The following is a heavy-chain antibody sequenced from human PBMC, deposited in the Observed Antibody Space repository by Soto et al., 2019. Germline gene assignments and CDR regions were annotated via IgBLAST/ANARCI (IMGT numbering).Heavy chain of an antibody. J-gene: IGHJ5*01. V-gene: IGHV6-1*01. CDR2: TYYRSKWYN. D-gene: IGHD2-8*01. CDR3: ARLIGNSWLDS. CDR1: GDSVSTNSAT. Sequence: QVQLQQSGPGLVKPSQTLSLTCAISGDSVSTNSATWDWTRQSPSRGLEWLGRTYYRSKWYNDYAVSVEGRITINPDTSNNQVSLQLNSVTPDDTAVYYCARLIGNSWLDSWGQGTLVTVSS.